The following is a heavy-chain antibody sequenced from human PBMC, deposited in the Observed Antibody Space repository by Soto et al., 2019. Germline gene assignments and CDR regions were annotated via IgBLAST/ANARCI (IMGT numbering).Heavy chain of an antibody. J-gene: IGHJ4*02. CDR3: TTGRDY. CDR2: IRANSDGGTT. V-gene: IGHV3-15*01. Sequence: GGSLRLSCAASGFTFSNDWMGWVRQAPGKGLEWVGLIRANSDGGTTDYAAPVKGRFTISRDDSENTLSLQMNNLKVEDTAIHYCTTGRDYWVRGTLVTVSS. CDR1: GFTFSNDW.